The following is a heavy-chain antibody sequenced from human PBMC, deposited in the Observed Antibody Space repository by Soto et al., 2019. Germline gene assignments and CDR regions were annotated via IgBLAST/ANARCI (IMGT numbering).Heavy chain of an antibody. CDR2: ISGSGGST. CDR1: GFTFSSYA. D-gene: IGHD3-3*01. CDR3: AKVPIVTIFGVVIPGYCFDY. J-gene: IGHJ4*02. V-gene: IGHV3-23*01. Sequence: GGSLRLSCAASGFTFSSYAMSWVRQAPGKGLEWVSAISGSGGSTYYADSVKGRFTISRDNSKNTLYLQMNSLRAEDTAVYYCAKVPIVTIFGVVIPGYCFDYWGQGTLVTVSS.